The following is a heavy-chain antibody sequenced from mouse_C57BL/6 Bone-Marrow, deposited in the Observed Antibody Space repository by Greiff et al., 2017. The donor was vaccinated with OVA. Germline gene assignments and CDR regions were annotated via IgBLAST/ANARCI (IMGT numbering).Heavy chain of an antibody. J-gene: IGHJ1*03. Sequence: VKVVEPGAELVRPGSSVKLSCKASGYTFTSYWMDWVKQRPGQGLEWIGNIYPSDSENHYNQKFKDKATLTVDKSSSTAYRQLSSLTSDDSAVYYCARDPFYYGSSLWYFDVWGTGTTVTVSS. CDR3: ARDPFYYGSSLWYFDV. V-gene: IGHV1-61*01. D-gene: IGHD1-1*01. CDR1: GYTFTSYW. CDR2: IYPSDSEN.